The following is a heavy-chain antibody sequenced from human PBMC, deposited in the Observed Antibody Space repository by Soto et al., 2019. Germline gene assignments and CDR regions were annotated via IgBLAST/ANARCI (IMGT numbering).Heavy chain of an antibody. CDR3: ARARATIAAGASFDC. D-gene: IGHD6-13*01. Sequence: QVQLQESAPGLVKPSGTLSLTCAVSGGSIGTSNWWSWVRQPPGKGLEWIGEVYRTGSTNYNPSLERRLTISADKSRIQFSLKLPSVTAADTAVYYCARARATIAAGASFDCLGQGTLVSGSS. J-gene: IGHJ4*02. CDR1: GGSIGTSNW. CDR2: VYRTGST. V-gene: IGHV4-4*02.